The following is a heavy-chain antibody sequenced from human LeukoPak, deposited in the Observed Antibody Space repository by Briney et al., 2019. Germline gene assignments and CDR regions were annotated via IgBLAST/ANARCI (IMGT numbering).Heavy chain of an antibody. V-gene: IGHV3-21*01. D-gene: IGHD3-22*01. Sequence: GGSLRLSCAASGFTFSSYSMNWVRQAPGKGLEWVSSITGSSSYIHYADSVKGRFTISKDNAKNSLYLQMNSLRAEDTAVYYCARDPYEQYYFDYWGQGTLVTVSS. CDR2: ITGSSSYI. CDR3: ARDPYEQYYFDY. J-gene: IGHJ4*02. CDR1: GFTFSSYS.